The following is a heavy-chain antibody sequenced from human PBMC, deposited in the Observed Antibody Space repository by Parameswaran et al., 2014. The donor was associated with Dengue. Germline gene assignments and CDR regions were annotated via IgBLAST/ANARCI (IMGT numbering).Heavy chain of an antibody. CDR2: ISSSSSYI. Sequence: VRQAPGKGLEWVSSISSSSSYIYYADSVKGRFTISRDNAKNSLYLQMNSLRAEDAAVYYCARDRHGIAVAGTHFDYWGQGTLVTVSS. V-gene: IGHV3-21*01. D-gene: IGHD6-19*01. J-gene: IGHJ4*02. CDR3: ARDRHGIAVAGTHFDY.